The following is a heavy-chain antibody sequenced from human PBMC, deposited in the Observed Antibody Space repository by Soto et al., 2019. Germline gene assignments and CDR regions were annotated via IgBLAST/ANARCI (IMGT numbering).Heavy chain of an antibody. D-gene: IGHD3-3*02. CDR1: GFTFGSYG. J-gene: IGHJ4*02. Sequence: GGSLRLSCAASGFTFGSYGMHWVRQAPGKGLEWVALIWYDGSNKYYADSVKGRFAISRDNSNNTLYLQMNSLRAEDTAVYYCARRIYYFDYWGQGTLVTVSS. CDR3: ARRIYYFDY. V-gene: IGHV3-33*01. CDR2: IWYDGSNK.